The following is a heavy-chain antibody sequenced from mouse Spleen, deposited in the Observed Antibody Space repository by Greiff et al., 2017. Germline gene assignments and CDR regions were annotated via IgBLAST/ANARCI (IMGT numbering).Heavy chain of an antibody. V-gene: IGHV1-20*01. J-gene: IGHJ4*01. CDR1: GYSFTGYF. D-gene: IGHD2-3*01. CDR2: INPYNGDT. CDR3: ARGVYDFLYAMDY. Sequence: VQLQQSGPELVKPGDSVKISCKASGYSFTGYFMNWVMQSHGKSLEWIGRINPYNGDTFYNQKFKGKATLTVDKSSSTAHMELRSLTSEDSAVYYCARGVYDFLYAMDYWGQGTSVTVSS.